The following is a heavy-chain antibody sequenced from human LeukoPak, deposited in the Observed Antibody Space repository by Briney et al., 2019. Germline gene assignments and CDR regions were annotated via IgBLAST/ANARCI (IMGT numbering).Heavy chain of an antibody. D-gene: IGHD5-18*01. CDR2: ISYDGSNK. J-gene: IGHJ6*03. V-gene: IGHV3-30*01. CDR3: ARAGYSYGFNNYYYYYYMDV. CDR1: GFTFSSYA. Sequence: PGGSLRLSCAASGFTFSSYAMHWVRQAPGKGLEWVAVISYDGSNKYYADSVKGRFTISRDNSKNTLYLQMNSLRAEDTAVYYCARAGYSYGFNNYYYYYYMDVWGKGTMVTVSS.